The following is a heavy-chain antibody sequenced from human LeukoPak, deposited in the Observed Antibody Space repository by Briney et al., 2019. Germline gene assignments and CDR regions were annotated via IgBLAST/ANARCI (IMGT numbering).Heavy chain of an antibody. Sequence: PGGSLRLSCAASGFTLSRYWMSWVRQAPGKGLEWVANMKQDGSEKKYVDSVKGRFTISRDNTKNSLYLQMNNLRVEDTAVYYCARGPVGPYSDYYYYMDVWGKGTTVTVSS. V-gene: IGHV3-7*03. CDR2: MKQDGSEK. D-gene: IGHD6-13*01. CDR3: ARGPVGPYSDYYYYMDV. J-gene: IGHJ6*03. CDR1: GFTLSRYW.